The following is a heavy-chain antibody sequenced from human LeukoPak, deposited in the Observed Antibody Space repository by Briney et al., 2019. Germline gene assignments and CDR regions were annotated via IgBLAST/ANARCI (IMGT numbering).Heavy chain of an antibody. J-gene: IGHJ4*02. D-gene: IGHD3-10*01. Sequence: GGSLRLSCAASGFTFSSYGTHWVHQAPGKGLEWVAFIRYDGSNKYYADSVKGRFTISRDNSKNTLYLQMNSLRAEDTAVYYCAKLYGSGDSHGASLDYWGQGTLVTVSS. V-gene: IGHV3-30*02. CDR3: AKLYGSGDSHGASLDY. CDR1: GFTFSSYG. CDR2: IRYDGSNK.